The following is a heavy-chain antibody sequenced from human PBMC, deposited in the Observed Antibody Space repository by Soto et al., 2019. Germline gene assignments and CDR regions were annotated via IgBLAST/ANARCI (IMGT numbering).Heavy chain of an antibody. CDR1: GFTFSSYA. CDR3: AKAPLSNYGGNSDYFDY. Sequence: EVQLLESGGGLVQPGGSLRLSCAASGFTFSSYAMSWVRQAPGKGLEWVSAISGSGGSTYYADSVKGRFTISRDNSKNTLYLQMNSLRAEDTAVYYCAKAPLSNYGGNSDYFDYWGQGTLVTVSS. J-gene: IGHJ4*02. D-gene: IGHD4-17*01. CDR2: ISGSGGST. V-gene: IGHV3-23*01.